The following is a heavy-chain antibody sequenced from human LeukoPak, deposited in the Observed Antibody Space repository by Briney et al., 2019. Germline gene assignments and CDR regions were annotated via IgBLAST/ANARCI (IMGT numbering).Heavy chain of an antibody. CDR3: ARESDSSGFDY. Sequence: PGGSPRLSCAASGFTFSSYEMNWVRQAPGKGLEWVSYISSSGSTIYYADSVKGRFTISRDNAKNSLYLQMNSLRAEDTAVYYCARESDSSGFDYWGQGTLVTVSS. CDR2: ISSSGSTI. D-gene: IGHD3-22*01. V-gene: IGHV3-48*03. J-gene: IGHJ4*02. CDR1: GFTFSSYE.